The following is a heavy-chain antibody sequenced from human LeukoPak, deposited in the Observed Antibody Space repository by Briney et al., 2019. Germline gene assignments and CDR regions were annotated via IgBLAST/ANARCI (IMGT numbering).Heavy chain of an antibody. V-gene: IGHV3-66*01. CDR1: GFTSSSNY. D-gene: IGHD3-16*01. J-gene: IGHJ4*02. CDR2: IYSDGTI. Sequence: GESLRLSCAASGFTSSSNYRSWVRQVPGKGLEWVSVIYSDGTISYADSVKGRFTISRDNSENTLYLQMNSLRVEDTAVYYCAREVGGGASGQWGQGTLVTVSS. CDR3: AREVGGGASGQ.